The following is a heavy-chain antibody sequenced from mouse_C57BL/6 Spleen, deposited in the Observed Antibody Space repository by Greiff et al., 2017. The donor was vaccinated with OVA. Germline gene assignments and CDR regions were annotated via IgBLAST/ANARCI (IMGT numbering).Heavy chain of an antibody. CDR2: IYPGDGDT. CDR3: ESAYYEYGEGYAMDY. V-gene: IGHV1-80*01. CDR1: GYAFSSYW. J-gene: IGHJ4*01. D-gene: IGHD2-4*01. Sequence: QVQLQQSGAELVKPGASVKISCKASGYAFSSYWMNWVKQRPGKGLEWIGQIYPGDGDTNYNGKFKGKATLTADKSSSTAYMQLSSLTSEDSAVYVGESAYYEYGEGYAMDYWGQGTSVTVSA.